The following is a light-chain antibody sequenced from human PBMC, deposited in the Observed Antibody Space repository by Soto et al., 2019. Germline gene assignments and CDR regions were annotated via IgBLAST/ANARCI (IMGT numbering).Light chain of an antibody. CDR2: GTF. CDR3: QHHGTSPPDT. Sequence: EVVLTQSPGTLSLSPGERATLYCRASESVGAGYLAWFQQKVGQTPRLLFFGTFHRPAHIPDRFSASGSGTDFTLTISRVEPDDFAVYYCQHHGTSPPDTFGQGTRLEIK. CDR1: ESVGAGY. J-gene: IGKJ2*01. V-gene: IGKV3-20*01.